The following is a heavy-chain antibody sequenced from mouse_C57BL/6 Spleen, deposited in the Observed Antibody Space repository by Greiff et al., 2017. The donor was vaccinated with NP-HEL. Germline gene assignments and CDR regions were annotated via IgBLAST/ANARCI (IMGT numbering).Heavy chain of an antibody. CDR2: IDPETGGT. CDR1: GYTFTDYE. J-gene: IGHJ1*03. CDR3: TRSYSWHFDV. V-gene: IGHV1-15*01. Sequence: QVQLQQSGAELVRPGASVTLSCKASGYTFTDYEMHWVKQTPVHGLEWIGAIDPETGGTAYNQKFKGKAILTADKSSSTAYMELRSLTSEDSAVYYCTRSYSWHFDVWGTGTTVTVSS. D-gene: IGHD2-12*01.